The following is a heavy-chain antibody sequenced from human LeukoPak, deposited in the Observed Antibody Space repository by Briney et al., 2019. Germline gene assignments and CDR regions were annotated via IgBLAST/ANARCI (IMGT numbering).Heavy chain of an antibody. D-gene: IGHD3-10*01. CDR2: FYYSGTT. CDR3: ARGFYGSGSTGYYYYYHMDV. V-gene: IGHV4-39*01. Sequence: SETLSLTCSVSGVSISSSSYYWGWIRQPPGKGLEWIGSFYYSGTTYYNPSLRSRVTISVDTSKNQFSLKLSSVTAADTAVYYCARGFYGSGSTGYYYYYHMDVWGKGTTVTVSS. CDR1: GVSISSSSYY. J-gene: IGHJ6*03.